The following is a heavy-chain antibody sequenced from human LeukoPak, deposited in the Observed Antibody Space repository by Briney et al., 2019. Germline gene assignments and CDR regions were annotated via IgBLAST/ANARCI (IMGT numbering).Heavy chain of an antibody. V-gene: IGHV3-66*01. CDR2: IHRGGNT. D-gene: IGHD3-10*01. J-gene: IGHJ4*02. CDR3: ARDPGYGLGVDYGDY. Sequence: GGSLRLSCAASGFTVSGNYMSWVRQAPGKGLEWLSVIHRGGNTYYADSVKGRFTISRDSSKNTVFLQMDSLRTEDTAVYYCARDPGYGLGVDYGDYWGQGTLVTVSS. CDR1: GFTVSGNY.